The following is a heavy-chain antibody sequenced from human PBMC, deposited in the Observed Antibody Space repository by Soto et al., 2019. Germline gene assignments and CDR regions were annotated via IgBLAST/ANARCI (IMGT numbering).Heavy chain of an antibody. Sequence: EVQLLESGGGLVQPGGSLRLSCAASGFTFNSYAMTWVRQGPGKGLEWVSVIYSGGSTYYADSVKGRFTISRDNSENTLYLQLDSLRAEDTAVYYCAKSGGNGWFADAFDVWGQGTMVTVSS. D-gene: IGHD6-19*01. J-gene: IGHJ3*01. V-gene: IGHV3-23*03. CDR2: IYSGGST. CDR1: GFTFNSYA. CDR3: AKSGGNGWFADAFDV.